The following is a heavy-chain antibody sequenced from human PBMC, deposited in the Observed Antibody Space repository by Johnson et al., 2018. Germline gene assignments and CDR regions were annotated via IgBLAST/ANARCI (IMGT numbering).Heavy chain of an antibody. Sequence: QVQLVQSGGGVVQPGRSLRLSCAASGFTFSSYGMHWVRQAPGKGLEWVAVIWYDGSNKYYADSVKGRFTISRDNSKNTLYLQMNSLRAEDTAVYYCAREGQQLVRGAEYFQHWGQGTLVTVSS. J-gene: IGHJ1*01. CDR2: IWYDGSNK. CDR1: GFTFSSYG. CDR3: AREGQQLVRGAEYFQH. D-gene: IGHD6-13*01. V-gene: IGHV3-33*01.